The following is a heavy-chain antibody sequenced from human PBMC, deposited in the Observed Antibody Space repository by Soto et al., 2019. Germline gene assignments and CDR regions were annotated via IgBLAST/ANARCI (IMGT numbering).Heavy chain of an antibody. J-gene: IGHJ4*02. CDR1: GFTFSSYA. V-gene: IGHV3-23*01. CDR2: ISGSGGST. D-gene: IGHD6-19*01. CDR3: AKRTSGWYFDY. Sequence: EVQLLESGGGLVQPGGSLRLSCAASGFTFSSYAMRWVRQAPGKGLEWDSVISGSGGSTYYADSVKGRFTISRDNSKNTLYLQMNSLRAADTAVYYCAKRTSGWYFDYWGQGTLVTVSS.